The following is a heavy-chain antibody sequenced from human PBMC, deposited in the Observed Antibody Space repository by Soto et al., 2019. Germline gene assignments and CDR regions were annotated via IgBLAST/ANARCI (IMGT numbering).Heavy chain of an antibody. CDR1: GFTFSNAW. V-gene: IGHV3-15*01. CDR2: IKSKTDGGTT. D-gene: IGHD2-21*02. CDR3: TTGVTSRGMDV. Sequence: PGGALRLSCAASGFTFSNAWMSWVRQAPGKGLEWVGRIKSKTDGGTTDYAAPVKGGFTISRDDSKNTLYLQMNSLKTEGTAVYYCTTGVTSRGMDVWGQGTTVTVSS. J-gene: IGHJ6*02.